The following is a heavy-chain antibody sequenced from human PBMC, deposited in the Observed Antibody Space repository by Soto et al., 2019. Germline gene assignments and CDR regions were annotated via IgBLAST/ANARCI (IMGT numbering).Heavy chain of an antibody. V-gene: IGHV1-18*01. J-gene: IGHJ4*02. CDR2: ISAYNGNT. CDR3: ARDLRYGDITDY. Sequence: ASVKVSCKASGYTFTIYGINWARQAPGQGLEWMGWISAYNGNTDYAQKFQGRVTMTTDTSTTTAYMELRSLRSDDTAVYYCARDLRYGDITDYWGQGTLVTVSS. D-gene: IGHD4-17*01. CDR1: GYTFTIYG.